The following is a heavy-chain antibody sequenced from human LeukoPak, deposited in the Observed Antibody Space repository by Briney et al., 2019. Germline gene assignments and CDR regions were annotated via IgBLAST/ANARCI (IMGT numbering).Heavy chain of an antibody. CDR1: GFTFCDHA. D-gene: IGHD4-23*01. Sequence: GGSLRLSCAASGFTFCDHAMHWVRQAPGKGLEWVSGISWSSGNIAYADSVKGRFFISRDNAKNSLHLQMNSLRVEDTAFYYCAKASNDYGGNSYFDYWGQGTLVTVSS. J-gene: IGHJ4*02. CDR3: AKASNDYGGNSYFDY. V-gene: IGHV3-9*01. CDR2: ISWSSGNI.